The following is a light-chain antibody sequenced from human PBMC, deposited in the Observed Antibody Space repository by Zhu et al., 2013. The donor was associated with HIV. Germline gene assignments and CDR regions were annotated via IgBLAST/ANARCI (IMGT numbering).Light chain of an antibody. V-gene: IGLV1-51*01. Sequence: QSVLTQPPSVSAAPGQKVTISCSGASSNIGSHYVSWYQQLPGTAPKLLIYDNNKRPSGIPDRFSGSKSGTSATLGITGLQTGDEADYYCGTWDNSLSAYVFGIGTKVTV. CDR3: GTWDNSLSAYV. J-gene: IGLJ1*01. CDR2: DNN. CDR1: SSNIGSHY.